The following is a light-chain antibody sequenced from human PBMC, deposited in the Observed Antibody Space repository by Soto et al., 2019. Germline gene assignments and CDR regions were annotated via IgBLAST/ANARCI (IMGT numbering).Light chain of an antibody. CDR3: QQYNNWPAARLT. J-gene: IGKJ4*01. Sequence: EIVMTQSPATLSVSPGERATLSCRASQSVSSNLAWYQPKPGQAPRLLIYGASTRATDIPARFSGSGSGTEFTLTISSLQSEEFAVYYCQQYNNWPAARLTFSGGTKVEIK. CDR1: QSVSSN. V-gene: IGKV3-15*01. CDR2: GAS.